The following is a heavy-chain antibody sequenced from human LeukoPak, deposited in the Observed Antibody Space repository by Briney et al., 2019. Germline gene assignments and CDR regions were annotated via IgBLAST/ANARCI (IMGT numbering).Heavy chain of an antibody. Sequence: SVKVSCKASGGTFSSYAISWVRQAPGQGLEWMGGIIPIVGTANYAQKFQGRVTITADESTSTAYMELSSLRSEDTAVYYCASAKRPTMIVVVPEYYFDYWGQGTLVTVSS. CDR3: ASAKRPTMIVVVPEYYFDY. J-gene: IGHJ4*02. CDR1: GGTFSSYA. V-gene: IGHV1-69*13. D-gene: IGHD3-22*01. CDR2: IIPIVGTA.